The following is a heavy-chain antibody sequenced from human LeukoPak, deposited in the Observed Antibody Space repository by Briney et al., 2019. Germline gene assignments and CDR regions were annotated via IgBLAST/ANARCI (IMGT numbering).Heavy chain of an antibody. CDR2: IFPLDSTT. D-gene: IGHD6-13*01. Sequence: GESLKISCKASGYIFTSYWIGWVRQMPGQGLEWMALIFPLDSTTRYSPSFQGQVTISVDKSITTAYLQWSALQASDTAMYYCEITQYISSFDYWGQGTLVTVSS. CDR3: EITQYISSFDY. J-gene: IGHJ4*02. CDR1: GYIFTSYW. V-gene: IGHV5-51*01.